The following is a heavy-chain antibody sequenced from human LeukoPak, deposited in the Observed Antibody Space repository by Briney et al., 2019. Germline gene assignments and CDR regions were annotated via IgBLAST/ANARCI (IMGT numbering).Heavy chain of an antibody. J-gene: IGHJ5*02. D-gene: IGHD5-12*01. Sequence: GGSLRLSCVASGFTFSSYWMHWVRQAPGKGPVWVSRIKNDGSNTNYADSVKGRFTISRDNAKNTLYLQMNSLRGDDTAVYYCASLTDIVGPDGWFDPWGQGTLVTVSS. CDR2: IKNDGSNT. CDR1: GFTFSSYW. V-gene: IGHV3-74*01. CDR3: ASLTDIVGPDGWFDP.